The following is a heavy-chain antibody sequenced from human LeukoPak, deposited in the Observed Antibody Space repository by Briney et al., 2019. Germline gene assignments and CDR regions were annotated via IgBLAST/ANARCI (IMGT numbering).Heavy chain of an antibody. V-gene: IGHV3-49*04. Sequence: GGSLRLSCAASGFTVSSNYMSWVRQAPGKGLEWVGFIRSKAYGGTTEYAASVKGRFTISRDDSKSIAYLQMNSLKTEDTAVYYCTRVRHGYCSGGSCYPSDYWGQGTLVTVSS. CDR2: IRSKAYGGTT. CDR1: GFTVSSNY. J-gene: IGHJ4*02. CDR3: TRVRHGYCSGGSCYPSDY. D-gene: IGHD2-15*01.